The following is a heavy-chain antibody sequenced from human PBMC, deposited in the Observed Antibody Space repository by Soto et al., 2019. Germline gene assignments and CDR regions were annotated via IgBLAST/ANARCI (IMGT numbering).Heavy chain of an antibody. J-gene: IGHJ4*02. Sequence: QVQLVQSGTEVKKPGASVKVSCKASGYTFSSYGIAWVRQAPGQGLEWMGWISPYNGVTNYAQKLQGRVTETTDTSMNTAYMELRSLRSDDTAVYYCARRNNYGSGDKIYYFDYWGQGTLVTVSS. CDR2: ISPYNGVT. V-gene: IGHV1-18*01. CDR3: ARRNNYGSGDKIYYFDY. CDR1: GYTFSSYG. D-gene: IGHD3-10*01.